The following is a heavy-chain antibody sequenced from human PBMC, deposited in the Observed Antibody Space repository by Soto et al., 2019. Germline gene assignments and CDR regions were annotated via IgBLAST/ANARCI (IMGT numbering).Heavy chain of an antibody. D-gene: IGHD4-17*01. CDR2: FYTDGSR. J-gene: IGHJ6*02. V-gene: IGHV3-53*01. Sequence: EVQMVESGGGLIQPGGSLRLSCAASGFSVSSNYMSWVRQAPGKAPEWVSVFYTDGSRYYADSVKGRCTMSRDTSKNTLKLQMNSLRAEDTAVYYCTREDDYGSKMHGMDVWGQGTTVTVSS. CDR3: TREDDYGSKMHGMDV. CDR1: GFSVSSNY.